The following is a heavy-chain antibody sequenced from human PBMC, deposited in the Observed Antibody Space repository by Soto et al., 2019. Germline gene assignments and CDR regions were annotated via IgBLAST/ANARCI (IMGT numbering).Heavy chain of an antibody. J-gene: IGHJ4*02. CDR3: AKGESGDGYSLYFDY. CDR2: IYYSGST. Sequence: QVQLQESGPGLVKPSQTLSLTCTVSGGSISSGDYYWSWIRQPPGKGLEWIGYIYYSGSTYYNPSLKSRVTISVDTSKNQFSLKLSSVTAADTAVYYCAKGESGDGYSLYFDYWGQGTLVTVSS. V-gene: IGHV4-30-4*01. D-gene: IGHD5-18*01. CDR1: GGSISSGDYY.